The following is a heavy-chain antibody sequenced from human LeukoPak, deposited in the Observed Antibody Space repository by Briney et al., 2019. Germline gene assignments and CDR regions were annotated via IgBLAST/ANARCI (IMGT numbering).Heavy chain of an antibody. J-gene: IGHJ6*03. CDR3: ARNSYGYKFSMDV. CDR1: GYTFISYY. V-gene: IGHV1-46*01. CDR2: INPSGGST. D-gene: IGHD5-18*01. Sequence: GASVKVSCKASGYTFISYYMHWVRQAPGQGLEWMGIINPSGGSTSYAQKFQGRVNMTRDRSTDTAYMELRSLRSDDTAVYYCARNSYGYKFSMDVWGKGTSVTVSS.